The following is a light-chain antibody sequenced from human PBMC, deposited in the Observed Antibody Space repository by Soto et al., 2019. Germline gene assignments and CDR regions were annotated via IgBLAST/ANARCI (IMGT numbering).Light chain of an antibody. CDR2: GAS. Sequence: EIVLTQSPGTLSLSPGERATLSCRASQTVTRSSLAWYQQKPGQAPRLLIYGASSRATGIPDRFSGSGSGTDFTLTVSRLEPEDFAAYYCQQYGSSPRTFGQGTKVEIK. CDR3: QQYGSSPRT. J-gene: IGKJ1*01. V-gene: IGKV3-20*01. CDR1: QTVTRSS.